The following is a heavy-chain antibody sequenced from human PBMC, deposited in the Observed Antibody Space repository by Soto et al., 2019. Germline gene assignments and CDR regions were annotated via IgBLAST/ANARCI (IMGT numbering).Heavy chain of an antibody. CDR3: ARHRARNWFDP. CDR2: IYYSGST. V-gene: IGHV4-39*01. D-gene: IGHD6-6*01. Sequence: PSETLSLTGIVSVGSISSSSYYWGWIRQPPGKGLEWIGSIYYSGSTYYNPSLKSRVTISVDTSKNQFSLKLSFVTAADTAVFYCARHRARNWFDPWGQGTLVTVSS. CDR1: VGSISSSSYY. J-gene: IGHJ5*02.